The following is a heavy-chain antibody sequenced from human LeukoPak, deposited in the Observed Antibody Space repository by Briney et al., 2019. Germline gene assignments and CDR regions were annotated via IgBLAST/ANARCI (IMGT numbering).Heavy chain of an antibody. CDR2: ISGSGGST. CDR3: AKGTSLSRSDP. Sequence: GGSLRLSCAASGFSFSSYAMSWVRQAPGKGLEWVSAISGSGGSTYSADSVKGRFTISRDNSKNTLYLQMSSLRAEDTAVYYCAKGTSLSRSDPWGQGTLVTVSS. D-gene: IGHD3/OR15-3a*01. J-gene: IGHJ5*02. CDR1: GFSFSSYA. V-gene: IGHV3-23*01.